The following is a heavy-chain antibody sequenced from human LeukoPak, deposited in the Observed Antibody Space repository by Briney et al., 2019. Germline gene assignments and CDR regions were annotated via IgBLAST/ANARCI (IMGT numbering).Heavy chain of an antibody. CDR2: VYLDDSDT. Sequence: GESLKIFCQGSGFSLTTYGIDWVRQTPGKGLEWMGIVYLDDSDTRYSPSFQGQVTISGDKSINTAYVHWSNLKASDTAMYYCARPGLRYCSGGSCYVYWGQGTLVTVSS. V-gene: IGHV5-51*01. CDR3: ARPGLRYCSGGSCYVY. D-gene: IGHD2-15*01. J-gene: IGHJ4*02. CDR1: GFSLTTYG.